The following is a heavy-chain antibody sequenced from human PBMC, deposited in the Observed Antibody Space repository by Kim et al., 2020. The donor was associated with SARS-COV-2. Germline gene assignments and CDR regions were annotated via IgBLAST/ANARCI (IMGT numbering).Heavy chain of an antibody. Sequence: YYTPSLNSRVTISVDTSKNQFSLKLSSVTAADTAVYYCASTVVTPGYFDYWGQGTLVTVSS. D-gene: IGHD2-21*02. J-gene: IGHJ4*02. CDR3: ASTVVTPGYFDY. V-gene: IGHV4-39*01.